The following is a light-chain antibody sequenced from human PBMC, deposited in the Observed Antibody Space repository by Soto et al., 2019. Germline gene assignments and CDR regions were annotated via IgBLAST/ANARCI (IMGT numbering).Light chain of an antibody. V-gene: IGLV3-21*04. Sequence: SYELTQPPSVSVAPGETASITCGGNNLGLKSVHWYQQRPGLAPVLVIYYDSDRPPGIPDRYSGSDSGNTATLTISRVEAGDEADYYCQVWDGSSDRVVFGGGTKLTVL. CDR3: QVWDGSSDRVV. CDR2: YDS. CDR1: NLGLKS. J-gene: IGLJ2*01.